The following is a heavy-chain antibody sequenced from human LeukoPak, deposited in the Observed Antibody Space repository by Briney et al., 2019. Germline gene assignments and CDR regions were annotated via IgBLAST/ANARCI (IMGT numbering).Heavy chain of an antibody. CDR1: GDSISSGDYY. V-gene: IGHV4-61*02. CDR2: ISSSGST. CDR3: ARPRGYRNGLFVVRGHAFDI. J-gene: IGHJ3*02. D-gene: IGHD5-18*01. Sequence: SETLSLTCTVSGDSISSGDYYWSWIRQPAGKGLEWIGRISSSGSTNYNPSLKSRVTISVDTSKNQFSLKLSSVTAADTAVYYCARPRGYRNGLFVVRGHAFDIWGQGTRVTVSS.